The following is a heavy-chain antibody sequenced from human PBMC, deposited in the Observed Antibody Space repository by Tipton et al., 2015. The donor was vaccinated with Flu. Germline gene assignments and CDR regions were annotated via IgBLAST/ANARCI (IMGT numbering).Heavy chain of an antibody. D-gene: IGHD6-19*01. CDR3: AKDGWDTSGWYPFDY. J-gene: IGHJ4*02. CDR1: GFTFRDSG. Sequence: SLRLSCAASGFTFRDSGMQWVRQAPGKGLEWVAFIRHDESDKYYADSVKGRFTISRDNSKNALYLLISSLRPEDTAVYYCAKDGWDTSGWYPFDYWGQGTLVTVSA. CDR2: IRHDESDK. V-gene: IGHV3-30*02.